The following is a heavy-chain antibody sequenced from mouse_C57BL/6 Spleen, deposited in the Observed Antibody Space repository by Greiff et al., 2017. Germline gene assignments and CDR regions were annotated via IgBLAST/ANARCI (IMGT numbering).Heavy chain of an antibody. Sequence: VQLKQSGAELVKPGASVKLSCTASGFNIKDYYMHWVKQRTEQGLEWIGRIDPEDGETKYAPKFQGKATITADTSSNTAYLQLSSLTSAATAVYYGALGSSGYGLYFDYWGQGTTLTVSS. CDR1: GFNIKDYY. D-gene: IGHD3-2*02. CDR3: ALGSSGYGLYFDY. CDR2: IDPEDGET. V-gene: IGHV14-2*01. J-gene: IGHJ2*01.